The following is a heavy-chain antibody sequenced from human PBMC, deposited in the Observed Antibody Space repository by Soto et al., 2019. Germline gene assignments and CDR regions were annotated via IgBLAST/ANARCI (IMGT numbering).Heavy chain of an antibody. V-gene: IGHV4-34*01. CDR2: INHSGST. D-gene: IGHD3-10*01. Sequence: QVQVQQWGAGLLKPSETLSLTCAVYGGSFSGYYWSWIRQPPGKGLEWIGEINHSGSTNYNPSLKSRVTISVDTSKNQFSLKLSSVTAADTAVYYCARGAVFTGSGSYYVDYWGQGTLVTVSS. J-gene: IGHJ4*02. CDR3: ARGAVFTGSGSYYVDY. CDR1: GGSFSGYY.